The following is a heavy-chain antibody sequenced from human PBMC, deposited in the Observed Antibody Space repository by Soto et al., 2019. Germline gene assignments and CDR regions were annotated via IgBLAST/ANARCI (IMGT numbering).Heavy chain of an antibody. CDR1: GFTFSSYA. CDR2: ISYDGSNK. D-gene: IGHD4-17*01. Sequence: QVQLVESGGGVVQPGRSLRLSCAASGFTFSSYAMHWVRQAPGKGLEWVAVISYDGSNKYYADSVKGRFTISRDNSKNTLYLQMNSLRAEDTAVYYCARDLGLRWYHTPGTTWGQGTLVTVSS. CDR3: ARDLGLRWYHTPGTT. V-gene: IGHV3-30-3*01. J-gene: IGHJ5*02.